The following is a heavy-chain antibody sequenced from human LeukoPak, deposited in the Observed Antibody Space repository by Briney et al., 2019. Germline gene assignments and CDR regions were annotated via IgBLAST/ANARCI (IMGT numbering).Heavy chain of an antibody. V-gene: IGHV3-33*01. CDR1: GFAFSGNA. Sequence: PGGSLRLSCAASGFAFSGNAMHWVRQAPGKGLEWVAVIWYDGSNKYYADSVKGRFTISRDNSKDTLFLQMNSLRAEDTAVYYCARDRVSRYFDYWGQVTLVTVSS. CDR3: ARDRVSRYFDY. J-gene: IGHJ4*02. CDR2: IWYDGSNK.